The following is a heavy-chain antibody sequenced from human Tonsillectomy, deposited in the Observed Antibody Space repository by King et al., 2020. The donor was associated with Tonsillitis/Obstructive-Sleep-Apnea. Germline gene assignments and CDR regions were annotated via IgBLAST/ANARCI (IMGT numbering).Heavy chain of an antibody. D-gene: IGHD1-26*01. CDR3: AKDSGGSYYSGADY. CDR1: GFTFSSYG. CDR2: ISYDGSNK. V-gene: IGHV3-30*18. Sequence: VQLVESGGGVVQPGRSLRLSCAASGFTFSSYGMHWVRQAPGKGLEWVAGISYDGSNKYYADSVKGRFTISRDNSKNTLYLKMNSLRAEDTAVYYCAKDSGGSYYSGADYWGQGTLVTVSS. J-gene: IGHJ4*02.